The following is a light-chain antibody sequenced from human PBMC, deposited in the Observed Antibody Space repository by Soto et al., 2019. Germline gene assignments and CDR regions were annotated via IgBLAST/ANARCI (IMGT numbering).Light chain of an antibody. V-gene: IGLV7-46*01. CDR1: TGAVTSGHY. J-gene: IGLJ2*01. Sequence: QAVVTQEPSLTVSPGGTVTLTCGSSTGAVTSGHYPYWFQQKPAQTPRTLIYDTSNKHSWTPARFSGSLLGGKAALTLSGAQPEDEAEYYCLLSYRGARVVFGGGTKLTVL. CDR2: DTS. CDR3: LLSYRGARVV.